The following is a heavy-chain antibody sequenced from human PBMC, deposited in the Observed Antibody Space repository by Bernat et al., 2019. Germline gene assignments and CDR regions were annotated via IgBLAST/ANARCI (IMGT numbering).Heavy chain of an antibody. CDR1: GFTFSDYY. CDR2: ISSSSSYT. V-gene: IGHV3-11*06. D-gene: IGHD2-15*01. J-gene: IGHJ4*02. Sequence: QVQLVESGGGLVKPGGSLRLSCAASGFTFSDYYMSWIRQAPGKGLEWVSYISSSSSYTNYADSVKGRFTISRDNAKKSLYLQMNSLRAEDTAVYYCARGTVAGSPPPFDYWGQGTLVTVSS. CDR3: ARGTVAGSPPPFDY.